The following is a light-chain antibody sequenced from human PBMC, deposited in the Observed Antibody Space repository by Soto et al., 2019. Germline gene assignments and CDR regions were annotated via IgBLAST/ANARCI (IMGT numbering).Light chain of an antibody. CDR3: QQTYSNLWT. CDR1: QSISSY. Sequence: DIQMTQSPSSLSASVGDTVTLTCRASQSISSYLNWYQQKSGTAPKLLIYAASTLHTGVPSRFSGRGSGTDFTLTINNLQREDFADYFCQQTYSNLWTFGQGTKVDIK. V-gene: IGKV1-39*01. J-gene: IGKJ1*01. CDR2: AAS.